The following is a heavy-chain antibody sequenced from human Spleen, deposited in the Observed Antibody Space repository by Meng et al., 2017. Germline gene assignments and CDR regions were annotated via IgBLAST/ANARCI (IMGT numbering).Heavy chain of an antibody. D-gene: IGHD4-11*01. CDR2: INHSGSP. V-gene: IGHV4-34*01. CDR1: GGSVSDYY. CDR3: ARVPTTMAHDFDS. Sequence: QLQEWGAGLLKPSATLSLSGVVGGGSVSDYYWSWIRQPPGKGLEWIGEINHSGSPTSTPSLASRSPLSVAPSQTTLSLTLRSLTAAASSVYYCARVPTTMAHDFDSWGQGTLVTVSS. J-gene: IGHJ4*02.